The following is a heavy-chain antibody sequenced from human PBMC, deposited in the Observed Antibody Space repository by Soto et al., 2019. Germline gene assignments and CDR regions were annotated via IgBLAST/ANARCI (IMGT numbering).Heavy chain of an antibody. CDR2: ISGSGDRT. Sequence: PGGSLRLSCAASGFTFSTYAMSWVRQAPGKGLEWVSGISGSGDRTHYADSVKGRLTISRDNSKNTLYLQMDSLRAEDTALYYCAKASTYEYVWGSYRYYFDNWGHGTQVTVSS. CDR1: GFTFSTYA. J-gene: IGHJ4*01. D-gene: IGHD3-16*02. CDR3: AKASTYEYVWGSYRYYFDN. V-gene: IGHV3-23*01.